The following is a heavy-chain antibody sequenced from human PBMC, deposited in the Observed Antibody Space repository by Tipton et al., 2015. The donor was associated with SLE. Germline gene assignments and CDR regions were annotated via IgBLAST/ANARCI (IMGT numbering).Heavy chain of an antibody. V-gene: IGHV4-59*08. D-gene: IGHD1-26*01. CDR3: ARGGVAGVSPSGRAVDS. Sequence: LRLSCTVSGASISTSYWSWIRQPPGQGLEWIGSIYYSVSTTFNPSLKSRVTISADTSKKEVSLTLNSVTAADTAVYFCARGGVAGVSPSGRAVDSWGQGALVTVSS. CDR2: IYYSVST. CDR1: GASISTSY. J-gene: IGHJ4*02.